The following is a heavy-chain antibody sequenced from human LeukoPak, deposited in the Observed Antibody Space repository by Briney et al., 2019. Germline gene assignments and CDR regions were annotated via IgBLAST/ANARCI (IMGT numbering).Heavy chain of an antibody. CDR1: GYTXTGYY. CDR3: ARGFDWLSYYFDY. J-gene: IGHJ4*02. CDR2: INPNSGDT. D-gene: IGHD3-9*01. V-gene: IGHV1-2*02. Sequence: GASVEVSCKASGYTXTGYYMHWVRQAPGQGLEWMGWINPNSGDTNYAQKFQGRVTMTRDTSISTAYMELSRLRSDDTAVYYCARGFDWLSYYFDYWGQGTLVTVSS.